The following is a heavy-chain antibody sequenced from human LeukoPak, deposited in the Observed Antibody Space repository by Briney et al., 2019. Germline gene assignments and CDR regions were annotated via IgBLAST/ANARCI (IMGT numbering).Heavy chain of an antibody. Sequence: ASVKVSCKASGYTFTSYAVHWVRQAPGQRLEWMGWINAGNGNTKYSQKFQGRVTITRDTSASTAYMELSSLRSEDTAVYYCARKVVANAFDIWGRGTMVTVSS. J-gene: IGHJ3*02. CDR2: INAGNGNT. D-gene: IGHD2-15*01. CDR1: GYTFTSYA. CDR3: ARKVVANAFDI. V-gene: IGHV1-3*01.